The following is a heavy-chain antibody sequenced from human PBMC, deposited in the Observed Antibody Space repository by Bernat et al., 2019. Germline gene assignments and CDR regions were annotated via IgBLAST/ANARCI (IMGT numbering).Heavy chain of an antibody. D-gene: IGHD6-13*01. CDR3: AREEQRLVLLGFDY. Sequence: QVQLVESGGGVVQPGKSLRLSCAASGITFSSYAMHWVRQAPGKGLEWVAVISYDGSNKYDADSVKGRFTITRDNSKKTLYLQMNSLRAEDTAVYYCAREEQRLVLLGFDYWGQGTLVTVSS. V-gene: IGHV3-30-3*01. CDR1: GITFSSYA. J-gene: IGHJ4*02. CDR2: ISYDGSNK.